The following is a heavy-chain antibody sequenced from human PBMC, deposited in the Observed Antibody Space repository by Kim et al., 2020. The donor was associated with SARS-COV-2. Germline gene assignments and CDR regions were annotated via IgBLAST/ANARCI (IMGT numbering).Heavy chain of an antibody. J-gene: IGHJ4*02. CDR3: AKDSLYDFWSGYYFDY. D-gene: IGHD3-3*01. V-gene: IGHV3-23*01. Sequence: SVKGRFTISRDNSKNTLYLQMNSLRAEDTAVYYCAKDSLYDFWSGYYFDYWGQGTLVTVSS.